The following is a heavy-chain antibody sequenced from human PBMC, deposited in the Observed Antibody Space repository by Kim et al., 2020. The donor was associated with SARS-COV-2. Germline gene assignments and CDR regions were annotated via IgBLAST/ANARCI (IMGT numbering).Heavy chain of an antibody. CDR2: ISSSSSYI. Sequence: GGSLRLSCAASGFTFSSYSMNWVRQAPGKGLEWVSSISSSSSYIYYADSVKGRFTISRDNAKNSLYLQMNSLRAEDTAVYYCARALDIVATNLGWFDPWGQGTLVTVSS. D-gene: IGHD5-12*01. CDR1: GFTFSSYS. V-gene: IGHV3-21*01. J-gene: IGHJ5*02. CDR3: ARALDIVATNLGWFDP.